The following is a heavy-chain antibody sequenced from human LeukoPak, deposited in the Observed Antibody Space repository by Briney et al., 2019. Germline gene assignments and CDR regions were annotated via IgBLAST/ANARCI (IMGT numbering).Heavy chain of an antibody. CDR1: GYTFTSYG. D-gene: IGHD3-22*01. J-gene: IGHJ3*02. Sequence: ASVKVSCKASGYTFTSYGISWVRQAPGQGLEWMGWISAYNGNTNYAQKLQGRVTMTTGTSTSTAYMELSSLRSEDTAVYYCARDLWRYYYDSSGYYRAFDIWGQGTMVTVSS. CDR3: ARDLWRYYYDSSGYYRAFDI. CDR2: ISAYNGNT. V-gene: IGHV1-18*01.